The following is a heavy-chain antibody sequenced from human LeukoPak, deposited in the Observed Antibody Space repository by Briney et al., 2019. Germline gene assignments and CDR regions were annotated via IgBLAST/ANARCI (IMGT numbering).Heavy chain of an antibody. Sequence: ASVKVSCKASGYSFTAYYMHWVRQAPGQGLEWMGWINPNSGGTNYAQKFQGRVTMTRDTSITTAYMEMSRLRSDDTAVYYCARSPIIQWLYSGYDRINWFDPWGQGTLVTVSS. CDR2: INPNSGGT. V-gene: IGHV1-2*02. CDR3: ARSPIIQWLYSGYDRINWFDP. D-gene: IGHD5-12*01. J-gene: IGHJ5*02. CDR1: GYSFTAYY.